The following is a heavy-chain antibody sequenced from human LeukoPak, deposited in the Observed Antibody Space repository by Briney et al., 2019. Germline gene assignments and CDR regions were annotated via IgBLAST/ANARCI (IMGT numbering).Heavy chain of an antibody. CDR3: ARDRSYYDSSGYYTDAFDI. CDR2: IYTSGST. V-gene: IGHV4-4*07. J-gene: IGHJ3*02. CDR1: GGSISSYY. D-gene: IGHD3-22*01. Sequence: SETLSLTCTVSGGSISSYYWSWIRQPAGKGLEWIGRIYTSGSTNYNPSLKSRVTMSVGTSKNQFSLKLSSVTAADTAVYYCARDRSYYDSSGYYTDAFDIWGQGTMVTVSS.